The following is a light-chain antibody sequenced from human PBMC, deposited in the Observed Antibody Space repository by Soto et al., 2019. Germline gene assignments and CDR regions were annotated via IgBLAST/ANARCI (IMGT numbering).Light chain of an antibody. CDR2: AHI. CDR1: RANVGTNL. CDR3: AVWDDGLNGYV. V-gene: IGLV1-44*01. Sequence: QSVLTQPPSASGTPGQRVTISCSGRRANVGTNLVNWYQQLPGTAPKLLIYAHIQRPSGVPDRFSGSTSGTSASLAISGLQSEDEADYYCAVWDDGLNGYVXGTGTTVTVL. J-gene: IGLJ1*01.